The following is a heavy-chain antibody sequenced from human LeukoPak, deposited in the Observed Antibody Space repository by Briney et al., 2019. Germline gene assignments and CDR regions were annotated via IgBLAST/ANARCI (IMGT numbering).Heavy chain of an antibody. J-gene: IGHJ3*02. Sequence: SETLSLTCTVSGASISSYYYNWIRQTAGRGLEWIGRLYISGSTDYNPSLKSRVTISVDTSNNQFSLNLNSVTAADTAVYYCAREGHTDASDIWGQGTMVTVSS. CDR2: LYISGST. CDR3: AREGHTDASDI. CDR1: GASISSYY. V-gene: IGHV4-4*07.